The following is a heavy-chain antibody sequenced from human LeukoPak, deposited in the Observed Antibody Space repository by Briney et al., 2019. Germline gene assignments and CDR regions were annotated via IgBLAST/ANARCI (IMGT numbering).Heavy chain of an antibody. D-gene: IGHD3-10*01. CDR2: ISYDGSNK. CDR1: GFTFSSYA. V-gene: IGHV3-30*14. CDR3: AREGSGRTAYNDGLDV. Sequence: GGSLRLSCAASGFTFSSYAMHWVRQAPGKGLEWVAVISYDGSNKYYADSVKGRFTISRDNSKNTLYLQLNSLRAEDTAVYYCAREGSGRTAYNDGLDVWGQGTMVTVSS. J-gene: IGHJ3*01.